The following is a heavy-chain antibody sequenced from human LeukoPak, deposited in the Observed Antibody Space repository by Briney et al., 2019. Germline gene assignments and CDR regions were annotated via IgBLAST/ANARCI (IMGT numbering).Heavy chain of an antibody. CDR2: IYYSGST. Sequence: SETLSLTCTVSGGSISSYYWSWIRQPPGKGLEWIGYIYYSGSTNYNPPLKSRVTISVDTSKNQFSLKLSSVTAADTAVYYCARVKSRGVRGVILNYFDYWGQGTLVTVSS. CDR3: ARVKSRGVRGVILNYFDY. V-gene: IGHV4-59*01. CDR1: GGSISSYY. D-gene: IGHD3-10*02. J-gene: IGHJ4*02.